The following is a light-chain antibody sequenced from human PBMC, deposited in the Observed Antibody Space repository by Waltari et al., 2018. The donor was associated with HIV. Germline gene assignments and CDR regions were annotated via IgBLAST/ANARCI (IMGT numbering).Light chain of an antibody. CDR2: DNN. J-gene: IGLJ1*01. CDR1: SSNIGNNY. Sequence: QSVLTQPPSVSAAPGQKVTISCSGRSSNIGNNYVSWYQQPPGTAPKLLIYDNNKRPSGIPDRFSGSKSGTSATLGITGLQTGDEADYYCGTWDSSLSAYVFGTGTKVTVL. CDR3: GTWDSSLSAYV. V-gene: IGLV1-51*01.